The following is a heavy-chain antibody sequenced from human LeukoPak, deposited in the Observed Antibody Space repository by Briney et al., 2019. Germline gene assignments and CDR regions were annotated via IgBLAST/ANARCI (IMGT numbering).Heavy chain of an antibody. D-gene: IGHD3-16*02. CDR2: IYYSGST. CDR3: ARHLISSYGMDV. V-gene: IGHV4-59*08. J-gene: IGHJ6*02. Sequence: SETLSLTCTVSGGSISSYYWSWIRQPPGKGLEWIGYIYYSGSTNYNPSLKSRVTISVYTSKNQFSLKLSSVTAADTAVYYCARHLISSYGMDVWGQGTTVTVSS. CDR1: GGSISSYY.